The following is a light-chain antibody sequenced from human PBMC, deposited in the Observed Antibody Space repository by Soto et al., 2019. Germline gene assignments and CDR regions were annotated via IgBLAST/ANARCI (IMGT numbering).Light chain of an antibody. CDR1: GSNIGAGYD. CDR2: GNS. Sequence: QSVLTQPPSVSGAPGQRVTISCTGSGSNIGAGYDVHWYQQLPGTAPKLLIYGNSNRPSGVPDRFSGSKSGTSASLAITGLQAEDEADYYCQSYDSNLSVVFGGGTKLPVL. J-gene: IGLJ2*01. V-gene: IGLV1-40*01. CDR3: QSYDSNLSVV.